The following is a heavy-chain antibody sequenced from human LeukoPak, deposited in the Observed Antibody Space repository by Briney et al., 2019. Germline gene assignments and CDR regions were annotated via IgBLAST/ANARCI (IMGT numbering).Heavy chain of an antibody. J-gene: IGHJ4*02. V-gene: IGHV3-49*04. CDR3: TRDDCSSTSCYSGFGY. Sequence: GGSLRLSCTASGFTFGDYAMSWVRQAPGKGLEWVGFIRSKAYGGTTEYAASVKGSFTISRDDSKSIAYLQMNSLKTEDTAVYYCTRDDCSSTSCYSGFGYWGQGTLVTVSS. D-gene: IGHD2-2*01. CDR2: IRSKAYGGTT. CDR1: GFTFGDYA.